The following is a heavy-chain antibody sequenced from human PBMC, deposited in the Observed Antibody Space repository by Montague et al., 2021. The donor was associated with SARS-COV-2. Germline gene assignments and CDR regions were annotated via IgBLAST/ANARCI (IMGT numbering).Heavy chain of an antibody. D-gene: IGHD3-9*01. CDR3: ARDATYYDILTGYPAFDYYYYYYMDV. CDR2: ISYDGSNK. CDR1: GFTFSSYA. V-gene: IGHV3-30*04. Sequence: SLRLSCAASGFTFSSYAMHWVRQAPGKGLEWVAVISYDGSNKYYADSVKGRFTISRDNSKNTLYLQMNSLRAEDTAVYYCARDATYYDILTGYPAFDYYYYYYMDVWGKGTTVTASS. J-gene: IGHJ6*03.